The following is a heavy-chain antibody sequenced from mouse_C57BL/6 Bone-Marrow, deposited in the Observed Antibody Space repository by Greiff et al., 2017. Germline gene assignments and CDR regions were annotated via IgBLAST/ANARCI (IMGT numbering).Heavy chain of an antibody. CDR3: ARRGYYVAMDY. D-gene: IGHD2-3*01. V-gene: IGHV5-12*01. Sequence: EVPRVESGGGLVQPGGSLKLSCAASGFTFSDYYMYWVRQTPEKRLEWVAYISNGGGSTYYPDTVKGRFTISRDNAKNTLYLQMSRLKSEDTAMYYCARRGYYVAMDYWGQGTSVTVSS. CDR2: ISNGGGST. CDR1: GFTFSDYY. J-gene: IGHJ4*01.